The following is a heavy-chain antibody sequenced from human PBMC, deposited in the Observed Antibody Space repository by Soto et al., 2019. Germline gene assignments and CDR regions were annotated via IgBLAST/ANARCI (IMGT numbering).Heavy chain of an antibody. J-gene: IGHJ4*02. D-gene: IGHD4-17*01. V-gene: IGHV4-59*01. CDR2: IYYSGST. Sequence: SETLSLTCTVSGGSIRNYYWSWIRQPPGKGLEWIGYIYYSGSTNYNPSLKSRVTISVDTSKNQFSLKLNSVTAADTAVYYCARENYGDFFDYWGQGTLVTVS. CDR3: ARENYGDFFDY. CDR1: GGSIRNYY.